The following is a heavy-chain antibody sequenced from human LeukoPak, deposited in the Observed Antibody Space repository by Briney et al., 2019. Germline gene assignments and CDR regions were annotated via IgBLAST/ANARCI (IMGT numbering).Heavy chain of an antibody. Sequence: GASVKVSCKASGGTFSSYAISWVRQAPGQGLEWMGGIIPIFGTANYAQKFQGRVTITADKSTSTAYMELSSLRSEDTAVYYCARASVDTAMVLTSYYYYMDVWGKGTTVTVSS. J-gene: IGHJ6*03. CDR2: IIPIFGTA. V-gene: IGHV1-69*06. CDR3: ARASVDTAMVLTSYYYYMDV. CDR1: GGTFSSYA. D-gene: IGHD5-18*01.